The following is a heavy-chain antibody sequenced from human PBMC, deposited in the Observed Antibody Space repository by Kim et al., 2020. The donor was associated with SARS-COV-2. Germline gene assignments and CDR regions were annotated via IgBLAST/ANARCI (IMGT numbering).Heavy chain of an antibody. V-gene: IGHV5-51*01. CDR1: GYSFTSYW. D-gene: IGHD3-16*02. CDR3: ARQTDVPVWGSYHPDAFDI. J-gene: IGHJ3*02. CDR2: IYPGDSDT. Sequence: GESLKISCKGSGYSFTSYWIGWVRQMPGKGLEWMGIIYPGDSDTRYSPSFQGQVTISADKSISTAYLQWSSLKASDTAMYYCARQTDVPVWGSYHPDAFDIWGQGTMVTVSS.